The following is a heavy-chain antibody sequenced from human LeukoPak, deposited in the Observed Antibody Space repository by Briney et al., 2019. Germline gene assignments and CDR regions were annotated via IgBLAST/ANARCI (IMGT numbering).Heavy chain of an antibody. V-gene: IGHV3-20*04. CDR3: ARDTRGDYPHWVDY. CDR1: GFTFDDYG. Sequence: PGGSLRLSCAASGFTFDDYGMSWVRQAPGKGLEWVSGINWNGGSTGYADSVKGRFTISRDNAKNSLYLQMNSLRAEDTASYYCARDTRGDYPHWVDYWGQGTLVTVSS. D-gene: IGHD4-17*01. CDR2: INWNGGST. J-gene: IGHJ4*02.